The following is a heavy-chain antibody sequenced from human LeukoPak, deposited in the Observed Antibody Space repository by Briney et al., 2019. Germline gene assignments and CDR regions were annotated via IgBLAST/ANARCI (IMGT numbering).Heavy chain of an antibody. CDR1: GGTFISYA. CDR3: GRYSSGYRFDP. V-gene: IGHV1-69*13. Sequence: ASVKVSCKASGGTFISYAISWVRQAPGQGLEWMGGIIPIFGTANYAQKFQGRVTITADESTSTAYMELSSLRSEDTAVYYCGRYSSGYRFDPWGQGTLVTVSS. J-gene: IGHJ5*02. D-gene: IGHD3-22*01. CDR2: IIPIFGTA.